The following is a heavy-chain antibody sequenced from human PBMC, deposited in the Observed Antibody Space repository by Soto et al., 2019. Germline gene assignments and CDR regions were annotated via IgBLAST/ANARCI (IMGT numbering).Heavy chain of an antibody. Sequence: SETLSLTCAVYGGSFSGYYWSWIRQPPGKGLEWIGEINHSGSTNYNPSLKSRVTISVDTSKNQFSLKLSSVTAADTAVYYCARGPITIFGVGHYYYYMDVWGKGTTVTVSS. J-gene: IGHJ6*03. V-gene: IGHV4-34*01. D-gene: IGHD3-3*01. CDR2: INHSGST. CDR1: GGSFSGYY. CDR3: ARGPITIFGVGHYYYYMDV.